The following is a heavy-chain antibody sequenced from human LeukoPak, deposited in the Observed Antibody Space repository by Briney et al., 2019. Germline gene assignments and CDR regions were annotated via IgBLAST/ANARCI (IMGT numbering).Heavy chain of an antibody. Sequence: PGGSLRLSCAASGFIFSSYAMTWGRQAPGKGREWGAVISHDGNHKYFGESVKGRFTISRDNFNNTLYLQMNSLTVEDTALYYCAKDRDFWSHWFDPWGQGTQVIVSS. CDR3: AKDRDFWSHWFDP. CDR2: ISHDGNHK. D-gene: IGHD3-3*01. V-gene: IGHV3-30*18. CDR1: GFIFSSYA. J-gene: IGHJ5*02.